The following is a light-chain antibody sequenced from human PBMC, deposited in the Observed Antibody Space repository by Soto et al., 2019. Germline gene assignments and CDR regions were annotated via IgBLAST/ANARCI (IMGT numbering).Light chain of an antibody. V-gene: IGLV2-8*01. CDR3: SSYGGSNNFVV. CDR2: DVN. Sequence: QSVLSQPPSASGSRGQSVTISCTGTSSDVGGYNYVSWYQQHPGKAPKLMIYDVNKRPSGVPDRFSGSKSGNTASLTVSGLQPEDEADYYCSSYGGSNNFVVFGGGTKLTVL. J-gene: IGLJ2*01. CDR1: SSDVGGYNY.